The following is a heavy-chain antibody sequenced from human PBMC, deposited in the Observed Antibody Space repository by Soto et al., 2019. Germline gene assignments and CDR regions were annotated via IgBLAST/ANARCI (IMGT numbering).Heavy chain of an antibody. CDR1: GFTLRNYA. V-gene: IGHV3-23*01. D-gene: IGHD2-2*01. CDR3: AKDRMDPRPACSSTSCLGWFDP. CDR2: IGGGGDST. J-gene: IGHJ5*02. Sequence: DVQLLESGGGLVQPGGSLRLSCAASGFTLRNYAMAWVRQAPGKGLEWVSTIGGGGDSTYYADSVKGRFTISRDNSKYTLYLQMNSLRAEDTAVYYCAKDRMDPRPACSSTSCLGWFDPCGQGTLVTVSA.